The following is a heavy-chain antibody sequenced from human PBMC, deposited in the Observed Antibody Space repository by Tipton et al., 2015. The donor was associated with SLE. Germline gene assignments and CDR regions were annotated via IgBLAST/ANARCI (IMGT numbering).Heavy chain of an antibody. D-gene: IGHD6-19*01. CDR3: ARGIAVAGPFDY. V-gene: IGHV4-59*12. Sequence: TLSLTCTVSGGSISSYYWSWIRQPPGKGLEWIGYIYYSGSTNYNPSLKSRVTISVDTSKNQFSLKLSSVTAADTAVYYCARGIAVAGPFDYWGQGTLVTVSS. J-gene: IGHJ4*02. CDR1: GGSISSYY. CDR2: IYYSGST.